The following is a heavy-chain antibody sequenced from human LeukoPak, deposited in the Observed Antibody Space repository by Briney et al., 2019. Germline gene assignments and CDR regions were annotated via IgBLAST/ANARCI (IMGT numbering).Heavy chain of an antibody. V-gene: IGHV3-30*03. CDR1: GFTFSTYV. CDR2: ISYDVNSK. J-gene: IGHJ6*02. Sequence: GGSLRLSCAGSGFTFSTYVIHWVRQAPGKGLEWAALISYDVNSKYYADSVKGRFTISRDNSKNTVYLQMDSLRAEDTAVYYCARVTTSTKYYSGMDIWGQGTTVTVSS. CDR3: ARVTTSTKYYSGMDI. D-gene: IGHD1-14*01.